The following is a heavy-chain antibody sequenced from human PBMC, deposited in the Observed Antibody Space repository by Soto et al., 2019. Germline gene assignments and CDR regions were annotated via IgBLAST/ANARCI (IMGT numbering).Heavy chain of an antibody. Sequence: SETLSLTCTVSGGSISSSDYYWGWIRQPPGKGLEWIGSIHYSGTTYYNPSLKSRVTISVDTSKNRFSLKLTSVTAADTAVYYCARRGSASYWIDYWGQGTLVTVSS. CDR1: GGSISSSDYY. J-gene: IGHJ4*02. CDR2: IHYSGTT. D-gene: IGHD3-10*01. CDR3: ARRGSASYWIDY. V-gene: IGHV4-39*01.